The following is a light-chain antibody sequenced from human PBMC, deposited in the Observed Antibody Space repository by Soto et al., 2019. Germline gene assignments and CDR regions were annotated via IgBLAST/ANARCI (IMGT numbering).Light chain of an antibody. CDR2: DAS. J-gene: IGKJ4*01. CDR1: QGIGDT. V-gene: IGKV3-15*01. CDR3: QPYNNWPLT. Sequence: VMTQSPATLSVSPGEGVTLSCRANQGIGDTLAWYQHKPGQTPKLLIYDASNRATGVPTRFSGSRSGAEFTLTIDSLQSEDFAVYYCQPYNNWPLTFGGGTKVDIK.